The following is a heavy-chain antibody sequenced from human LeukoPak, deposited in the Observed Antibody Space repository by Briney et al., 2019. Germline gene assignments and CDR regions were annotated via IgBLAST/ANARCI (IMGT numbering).Heavy chain of an antibody. Sequence: GESLKISCKGSGYSFTSYWIAWVRQMPGKGLEWMGIIYLGDSNTRYSPSFQGQVTISADKSINTAYLQWSSLKDSDTAMYYCARQRTSDFWGDSSGYYFDYWGQGTLVTVSS. D-gene: IGHD3-3*01. CDR3: ARQRTSDFWGDSSGYYFDY. CDR2: IYLGDSNT. V-gene: IGHV5-51*01. J-gene: IGHJ4*02. CDR1: GYSFTSYW.